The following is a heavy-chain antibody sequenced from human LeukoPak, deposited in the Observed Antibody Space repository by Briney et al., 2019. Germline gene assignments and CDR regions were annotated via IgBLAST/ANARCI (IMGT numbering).Heavy chain of an antibody. Sequence: GGSLRLSCAASGFTFSDYYMSWIRQAPGKGLEWVSYISSSGSTIYYADSVKGRFTISRDNGKNSLYLQMNSLRAEDTAVYYCARVLLADGYKEMAVVGYFDYWGQGTLVTVSS. CDR1: GFTFSDYY. CDR2: ISSSGSTI. J-gene: IGHJ4*02. CDR3: ARVLLADGYKEMAVVGYFDY. V-gene: IGHV3-11*04. D-gene: IGHD5-24*01.